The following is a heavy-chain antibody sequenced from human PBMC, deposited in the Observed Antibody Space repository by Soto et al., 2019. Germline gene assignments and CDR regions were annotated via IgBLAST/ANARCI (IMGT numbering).Heavy chain of an antibody. Sequence: SETLSLTCTVSGGSVSSGSYYWSWIRQPPGKGLEWIGYIYYSGSTNYNPSLKSRVTISVDTSKNQFSLKLSSVTAADTAVYYCAIGSYSSGWFYSRLYYYYGMDVWGQGTTVTVSS. V-gene: IGHV4-61*01. J-gene: IGHJ6*02. CDR2: IYYSGST. CDR1: GGSVSSGSYY. CDR3: AIGSYSSGWFYSRLYYYYGMDV. D-gene: IGHD6-19*01.